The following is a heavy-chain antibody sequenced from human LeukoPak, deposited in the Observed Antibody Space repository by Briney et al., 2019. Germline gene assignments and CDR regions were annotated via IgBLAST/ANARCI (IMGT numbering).Heavy chain of an antibody. CDR1: GFTFDSYA. J-gene: IGHJ4*02. Sequence: PGWSLRLSCAASGFTFDSYAMSWVRQAPGKGLEWVSYISGSGGSAYYADSVKGRLTISRDNCKDTLDLQMDNLRAEDTAIYYCARSAFYSSNYWDYWGQGTLVTVSS. D-gene: IGHD6-13*01. V-gene: IGHV3-23*01. CDR3: ARSAFYSSNYWDY. CDR2: ISGSGGSA.